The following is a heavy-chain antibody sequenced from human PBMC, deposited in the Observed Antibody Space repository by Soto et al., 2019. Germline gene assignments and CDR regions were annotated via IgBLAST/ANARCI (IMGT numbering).Heavy chain of an antibody. Sequence: PGASLKISCKGSGYSFTSYWIGWVRQMPGKGLEWMGIIYPGDSDTRYSPSFQGQVTISADKSISTAYLQWSSLKASDTAMYYCARQRNYDNLTDHPDYWGQGTLVTVSS. CDR2: IYPGDSDT. CDR3: ARQRNYDNLTDHPDY. D-gene: IGHD3-9*01. V-gene: IGHV5-51*01. J-gene: IGHJ4*02. CDR1: GYSFTSYW.